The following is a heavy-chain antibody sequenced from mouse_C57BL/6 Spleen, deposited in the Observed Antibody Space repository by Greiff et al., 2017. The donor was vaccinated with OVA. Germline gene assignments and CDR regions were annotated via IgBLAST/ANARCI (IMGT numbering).Heavy chain of an antibody. V-gene: IGHV1-15*01. CDR3: TTTVVATEYFDV. CDR2: IDPETGGT. J-gene: IGHJ1*03. Sequence: QVQLQQSGAELVRPGASVTLSCKASGYTFTDYEMHWVKQTPVHGLEWIGAIDPETGGTAYNQKFKGKAIMTADKSSSTAYMELRSLTSEDSAVYYGTTTVVATEYFDVWGTGTTVTVSS. CDR1: GYTFTDYE. D-gene: IGHD1-1*01.